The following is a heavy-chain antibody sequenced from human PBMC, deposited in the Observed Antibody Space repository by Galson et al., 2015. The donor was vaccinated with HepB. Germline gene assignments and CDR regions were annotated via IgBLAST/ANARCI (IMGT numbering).Heavy chain of an antibody. D-gene: IGHD4-17*01. Sequence: SLRLSCAASGFTFSSYSMNWVRQAPGKGLEWVSSISSSSSYIYYADSVKGRFTISRDNAKSSLYLQMNSLRAEDTAVYYCAREWSGDYGDYAYYYYGMDVWGQGTTVTVSS. J-gene: IGHJ6*02. V-gene: IGHV3-21*01. CDR2: ISSSSSYI. CDR3: AREWSGDYGDYAYYYYGMDV. CDR1: GFTFSSYS.